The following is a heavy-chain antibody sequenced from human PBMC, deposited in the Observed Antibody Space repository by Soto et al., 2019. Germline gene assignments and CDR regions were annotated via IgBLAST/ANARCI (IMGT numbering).Heavy chain of an antibody. Sequence: SQALSLTCAISGDSVSSNSATWNWIRQSPSRGLEWLGRTYYRSNWYNEYAVSVKSRITINPDTSKNQFSLQLNSVTPEDTAVYYCARHGWTMTTKNPFDIWGQGTLVTGSS. CDR3: ARHGWTMTTKNPFDI. J-gene: IGHJ4*02. CDR2: TYYRSNWYN. V-gene: IGHV6-1*01. CDR1: GDSVSSNSAT. D-gene: IGHD4-17*01.